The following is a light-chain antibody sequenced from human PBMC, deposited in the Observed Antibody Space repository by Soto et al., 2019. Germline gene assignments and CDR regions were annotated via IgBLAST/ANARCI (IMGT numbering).Light chain of an antibody. Sequence: EIVITQSPATLSVSQGERATLSCRASQSVSSTLAWYQQKPGQAPRLLIYGASTRATDIPARFSGSGSGTEFTLTISSLQSEDFAVYYCQQYYNWPRTFGQGTKVDIK. CDR3: QQYYNWPRT. CDR1: QSVSST. V-gene: IGKV3-15*01. CDR2: GAS. J-gene: IGKJ1*01.